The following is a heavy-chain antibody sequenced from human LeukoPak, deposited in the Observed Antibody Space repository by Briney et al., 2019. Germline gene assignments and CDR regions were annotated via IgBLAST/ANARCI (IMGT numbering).Heavy chain of an antibody. Sequence: SETLSLTCTVSGSSISNYYWTWIRQTPGKALEWIGYIYYTGSTNYNPSLKSRVTISVDTSKNQFSLKLSSVTAADTAVYYCARVTDWNDLDYWGQGTLVTVSS. J-gene: IGHJ4*02. D-gene: IGHD1-1*01. V-gene: IGHV4-59*01. CDR3: ARVTDWNDLDY. CDR1: GSSISNYY. CDR2: IYYTGST.